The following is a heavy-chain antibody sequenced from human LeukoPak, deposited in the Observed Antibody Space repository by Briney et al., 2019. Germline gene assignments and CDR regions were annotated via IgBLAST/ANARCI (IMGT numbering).Heavy chain of an antibody. D-gene: IGHD1-26*01. CDR1: GFTFSSYW. CDR3: ASGGIYYGAAFDF. J-gene: IGHJ4*02. V-gene: IGHV3-7*03. Sequence: GGSLRLSCAASGFTFSSYWMSWVRRAPGKGLEWVANIKQDGSEKYYADSVKGRFTISRDNAKNSLYLQMNSLRAEDTALYYCASGGIYYGAAFDFWGQGILVTVSS. CDR2: IKQDGSEK.